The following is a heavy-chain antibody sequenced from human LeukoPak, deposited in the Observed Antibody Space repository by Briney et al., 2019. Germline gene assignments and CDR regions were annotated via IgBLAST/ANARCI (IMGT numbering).Heavy chain of an antibody. CDR3: ARGRSYGDFFDY. CDR1: GGSISSYY. D-gene: IGHD3-10*01. J-gene: IGHJ4*02. V-gene: IGHV4-59*01. CDR2: IYYSGST. Sequence: PSETLSLTCTVSGGSISSYYWSWIRQPPGKGLGWIGYIYYSGSTNYSPSLKSRVTISVDTSKNQFSLKLSSVTAADTAVYYCARGRSYGDFFDYWGQGTLVTVSS.